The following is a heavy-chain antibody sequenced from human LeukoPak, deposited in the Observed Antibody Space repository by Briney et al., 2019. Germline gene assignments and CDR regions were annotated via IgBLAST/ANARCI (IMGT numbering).Heavy chain of an antibody. CDR3: ARDQQQLSEPSNYFDY. V-gene: IGHV1-3*01. D-gene: IGHD6-13*01. Sequence: AAVKVSCKASGYTFTSYAMHWVRQAPGQRLEWMGWINAGNGNTKYSQKFQGRVTITRDTSASTAYMELSSLRSEDTAVYYCARDQQQLSEPSNYFDYWGQGTLVTVSS. CDR2: INAGNGNT. J-gene: IGHJ4*02. CDR1: GYTFTSYA.